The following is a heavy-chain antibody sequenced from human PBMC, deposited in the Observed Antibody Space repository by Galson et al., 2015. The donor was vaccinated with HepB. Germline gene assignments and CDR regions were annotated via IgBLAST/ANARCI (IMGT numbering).Heavy chain of an antibody. CDR1: GDSVSSNSAA. J-gene: IGHJ4*02. Sequence: CAISGDSVSSNSAAWNWIRQSPSRGLEWLGRTYYRSKWYNDYAVSVKSRITINPDTSKNQFPLQLNSVTPEDTAVYYCARELYDYGGNGAIFDYWGQGTLVTVSS. CDR3: ARELYDYGGNGAIFDY. D-gene: IGHD4-23*01. V-gene: IGHV6-1*01. CDR2: TYYRSKWYN.